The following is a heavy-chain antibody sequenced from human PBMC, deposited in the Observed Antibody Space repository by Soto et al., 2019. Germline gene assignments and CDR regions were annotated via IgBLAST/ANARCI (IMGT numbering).Heavy chain of an antibody. Sequence: ASVKVSCKASGYTFTGYYMHWVRQAPGQGLEWMGWINPNSGGTNYAQKFQGWVTMTRDTSISTAYMELSRLRSDDTAVYYCARVHYYDSSGYYYDYWGQGTLVTVSS. D-gene: IGHD3-22*01. CDR3: ARVHYYDSSGYYYDY. CDR2: INPNSGGT. CDR1: GYTFTGYY. V-gene: IGHV1-2*04. J-gene: IGHJ4*02.